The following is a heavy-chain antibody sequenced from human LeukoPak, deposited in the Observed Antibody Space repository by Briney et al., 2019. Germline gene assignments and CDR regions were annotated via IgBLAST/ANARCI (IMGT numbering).Heavy chain of an antibody. D-gene: IGHD3-3*01. J-gene: IGHJ4*02. CDR2: MNPNSGNT. CDR1: GYTFTSYD. CDR3: ARGGDYDFWSGYHFDY. Sequence: ASVKASCKASGYTFTSYDINWVRQATGQGLEWMGWMNPNSGNTGYAQKFQGRVTITRNTSISTAYMELSSLRSEDTAVYYCARGGDYDFWSGYHFDYWGQGTLVTVSS. V-gene: IGHV1-8*03.